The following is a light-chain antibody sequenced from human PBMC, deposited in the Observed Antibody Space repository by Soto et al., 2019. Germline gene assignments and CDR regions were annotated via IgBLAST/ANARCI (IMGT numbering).Light chain of an antibody. CDR2: DVT. V-gene: IGLV2-11*01. CDR1: SSDIGTYNF. Sequence: QSVLTQPRSVSGSPGQSVTFSCIGTSSDIGTYNFVSWYQQYPGKVPKLIIYDVTKRPSGVPVRFSGSKSGNTASLTISGLQAEDEADYYCCSYAGTYTLMFGGGTKVTVL. J-gene: IGLJ3*02. CDR3: CSYAGTYTLM.